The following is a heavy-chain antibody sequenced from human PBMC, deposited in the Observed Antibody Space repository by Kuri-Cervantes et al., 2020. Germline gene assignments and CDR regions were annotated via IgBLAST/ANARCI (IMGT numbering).Heavy chain of an antibody. CDR3: AESGDSSGYPSGLFDY. V-gene: IGHV3-21*01. D-gene: IGHD3-22*01. J-gene: IGHJ4*02. Sequence: GGSLRLSCAASGFTFSSYAMHWVRQAPGKGLEWVSSISSSSSYIYYADSVKGRFTISRDNAKNSLYLQVNSLRAEDTAVYYCAESGDSSGYPSGLFDYWGQGTLVTVSS. CDR1: GFTFSSYA. CDR2: ISSSSSYI.